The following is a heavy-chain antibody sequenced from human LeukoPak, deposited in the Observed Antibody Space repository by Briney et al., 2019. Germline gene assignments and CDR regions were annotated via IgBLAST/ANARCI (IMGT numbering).Heavy chain of an antibody. J-gene: IGHJ3*02. Sequence: GGSLRLSCAASGFTFSSYGMHWVRQAPGKGLEWVAVISYDGINKYYADSVKGRFTISRDNSKNTLYLQMNSLRAEDTAVYYCAAVRSTPDAFGIWGQGTMVTVSS. D-gene: IGHD2-15*01. CDR2: ISYDGINK. CDR3: AAVRSTPDAFGI. CDR1: GFTFSSYG. V-gene: IGHV3-30*03.